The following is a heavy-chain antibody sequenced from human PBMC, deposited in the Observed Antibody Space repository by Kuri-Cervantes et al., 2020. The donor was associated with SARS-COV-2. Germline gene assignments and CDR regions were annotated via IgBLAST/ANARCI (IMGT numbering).Heavy chain of an antibody. CDR1: GGSISSSSYY. CDR3: ARLTTGNYYDSSGYYPRGYFDY. V-gene: IGHV4-39*07. CDR2: IYHSGST. J-gene: IGHJ4*02. D-gene: IGHD3-22*01. Sequence: SETLSLTCTVSGGSISSSSYYWGWIRQPPGKGLEWIGSIYHSGSTYYNPSLKSRVTISVDTSKNQLSLKLSSVTAADTAVYYCARLTTGNYYDSSGYYPRGYFDYWGQGTLVTVSS.